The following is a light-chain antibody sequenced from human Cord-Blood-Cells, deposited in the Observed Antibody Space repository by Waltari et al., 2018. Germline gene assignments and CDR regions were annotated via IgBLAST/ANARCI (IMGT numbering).Light chain of an antibody. CDR1: QGISIW. J-gene: IGKJ4*01. V-gene: IGKV1-12*01. CDR2: AAS. CDR3: QQANSFPPLT. Sequence: DIQMTQSPSSVSASVGDRVTITWRASQGISIWLAWYQQKPGKAPKLLIYAASSLQSGVPSRFSGSGSGTDFTLTISSLQPDDFATYYGQQANSFPPLTFGGGTKVEIK.